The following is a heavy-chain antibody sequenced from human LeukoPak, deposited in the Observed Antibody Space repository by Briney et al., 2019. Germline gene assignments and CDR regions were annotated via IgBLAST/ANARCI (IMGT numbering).Heavy chain of an antibody. V-gene: IGHV3-30*04. CDR1: GFTFSSYA. Sequence: GGSLRLSCAASGFTFSSYAMHWVRQAPGKGLEWVAVISYDGSNKYYAHSVKGRFTISRDNSKNTLYLQMNSLKTEDTAVYYCTTDWDDMTTVVNGYWGQGTLVTVSS. CDR2: ISYDGSNK. CDR3: TTDWDDMTTVVNGY. J-gene: IGHJ4*02. D-gene: IGHD4-23*01.